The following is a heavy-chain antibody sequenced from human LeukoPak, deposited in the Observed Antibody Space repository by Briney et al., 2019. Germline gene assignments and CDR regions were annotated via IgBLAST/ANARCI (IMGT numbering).Heavy chain of an antibody. Sequence: GASVKVSCKASGYTFTNYYLHWVRQAPGQGLEWMGILNPGGGSRNYAQKFQGRVTMTRDMSTSTVYMELSSLRSEDTAVYYCASTYSSGSPHFDYWGQGTLVTVSS. J-gene: IGHJ4*02. CDR3: ASTYSSGSPHFDY. CDR1: GYTFTNYY. D-gene: IGHD6-19*01. V-gene: IGHV1-46*01. CDR2: LNPGGGSR.